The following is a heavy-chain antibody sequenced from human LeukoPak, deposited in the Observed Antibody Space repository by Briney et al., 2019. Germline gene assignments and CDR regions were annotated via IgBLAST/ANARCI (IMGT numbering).Heavy chain of an antibody. CDR3: ARGYCSGTSCYAGHFDY. CDR1: GYTFTGYY. CDR2: INPNSGGT. V-gene: IGHV1-2*04. D-gene: IGHD2-2*01. J-gene: IGHJ4*02. Sequence: ASVKVSCKASGYTFTGYYMHWVRQAPGQGLEWMGWINPNSGGTNYAQKFQGWVTMTRDTSISTAYMELSRLRSDDTAVYYCARGYCSGTSCYAGHFDYWGQGTLVTVSS.